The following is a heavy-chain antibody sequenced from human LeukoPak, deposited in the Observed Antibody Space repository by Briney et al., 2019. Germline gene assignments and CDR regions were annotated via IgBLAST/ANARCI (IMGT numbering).Heavy chain of an antibody. CDR3: AREQLMISSTSCYALDY. CDR2: ISSSSSYI. J-gene: IGHJ4*02. Sequence: GGSLRLSCAASGFTFSSYSMNWVRQAPGKGLEWVSSISSSSSYIYYADSVKGRFTISRDNAKNSLYLQMNSLRAEDTAVYYCAREQLMISSTSCYALDYWGQGTLVTVSS. D-gene: IGHD2-2*01. CDR1: GFTFSSYS. V-gene: IGHV3-21*01.